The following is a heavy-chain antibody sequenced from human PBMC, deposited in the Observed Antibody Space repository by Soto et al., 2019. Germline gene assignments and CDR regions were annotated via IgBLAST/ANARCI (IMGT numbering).Heavy chain of an antibody. CDR2: IYNNGRT. J-gene: IGHJ4*02. CDR3: ARARFCTSTSCYHYFDF. Sequence: SETLSLTCTVSGGSISSSSWSWIRQPPGRGLEWIGYIYNNGRTDYNPSLKSRVTSSVDTSKNHFSLKLSSVTPADTAVYYCARARFCTSTSCYHYFDFWGQGTLVTVSS. V-gene: IGHV4-59*01. CDR1: GGSISSSS. D-gene: IGHD2-2*01.